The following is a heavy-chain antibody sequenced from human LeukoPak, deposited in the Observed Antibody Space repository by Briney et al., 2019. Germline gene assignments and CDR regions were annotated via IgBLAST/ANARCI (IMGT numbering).Heavy chain of an antibody. CDR2: ISSGSGYI. J-gene: IGHJ4*02. Sequence: GGSLRLSCEASGFTFSSYSMNWVRQAPGKGLEWVSSISSGSGYIYYADSVKGRFTISRDNAKNSVYLQMNSLRAEDTALYYCARDLRATGYWGLGTLVTVSS. CDR3: ARDLRATGY. D-gene: IGHD1-26*01. V-gene: IGHV3-21*01. CDR1: GFTFSSYS.